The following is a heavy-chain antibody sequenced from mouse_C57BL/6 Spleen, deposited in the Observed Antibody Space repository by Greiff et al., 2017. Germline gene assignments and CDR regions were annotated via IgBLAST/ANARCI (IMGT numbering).Heavy chain of an antibody. CDR2: ISRGGDYL. CDR1: GFTFSSYA. D-gene: IGHD1-1*01. J-gene: IGHJ1*03. Sequence: VQRVESGEGLVKPGGSLKLSCAASGFTFSSYAMSWVRQTPEKRLEWVAYISRGGDYLYYADTVKGRFTISRDNARNTLYLQMGSLKSEDTAMYYCTKALHYYDSAYWYFDVWGTGTTVTVSS. V-gene: IGHV5-9-1*02. CDR3: TKALHYYDSAYWYFDV.